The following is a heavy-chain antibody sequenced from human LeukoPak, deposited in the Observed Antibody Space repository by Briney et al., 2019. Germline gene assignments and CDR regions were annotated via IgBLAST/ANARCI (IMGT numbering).Heavy chain of an antibody. V-gene: IGHV6-1*01. CDR1: GDSVSSNSAA. D-gene: IGHD6-19*01. Sequence: SQTLSLTCAISGDSVSSNSAAWNWIRQSPSRGLEWLGRTYYRSKWYNDYAVSVKSRITINPDTSKNQSSLQLKSVTPEDTSIYYCARGEDSSGWWYFNYWGQGTLVTVSS. J-gene: IGHJ4*01. CDR2: TYYRSKWYN. CDR3: ARGEDSSGWWYFNY.